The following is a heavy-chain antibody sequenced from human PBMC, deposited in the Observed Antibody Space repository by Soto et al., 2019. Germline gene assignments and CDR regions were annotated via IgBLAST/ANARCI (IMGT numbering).Heavy chain of an antibody. CDR1: GGSLSGYY. CDR3: ARGQEGVVATH. V-gene: IGHV4-34*01. D-gene: IGHD5-12*01. CDR2: VKDGGHT. Sequence: QVQLQQWGAGLLKPSETLSLNCAVTGGSLSGYYWSWIRQPPGKGLEWIGEVKDGGHTNYSPSLRGRVTLPSDTSNNHSALRLNSVTAADTGVYYCARGQEGVVATHWDQGSLVTVSS. J-gene: IGHJ4*02.